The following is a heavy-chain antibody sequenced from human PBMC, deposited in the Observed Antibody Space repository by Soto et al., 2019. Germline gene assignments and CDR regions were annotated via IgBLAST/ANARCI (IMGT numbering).Heavy chain of an antibody. V-gene: IGHV2-26*01. CDR2: IFSDNER. J-gene: IGHJ6*02. CDR3: ARMNVDSYQFYYAMDV. CDR1: GFSLTTGKMR. D-gene: IGHD4-17*01. Sequence: SGPTLVNPTETLTLPCTVSGFSLTTGKMRVTWIXGPPGKALEWLAHIFSDNERSYSTSLQGRLTISKDTSGSQVVLSMTNVDPVDTATYYCARMNVDSYQFYYAMDVWGQGTTVTVS.